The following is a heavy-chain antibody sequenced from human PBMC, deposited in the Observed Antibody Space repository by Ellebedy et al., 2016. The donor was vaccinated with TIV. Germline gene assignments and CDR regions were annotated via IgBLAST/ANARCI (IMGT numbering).Heavy chain of an antibody. V-gene: IGHV3-53*01. CDR2: IYGGGRT. Sequence: GESLKISCAASGFTVSSSYMTWVRQAPGKGLEWVSVIYGGGRTYYAYLVTGRFIISRDISRNMLYLQMNSLRAEDTAVYYCARGGSSLRSYYYYGLDVWGQGTTVTVSS. CDR1: GFTVSSSY. D-gene: IGHD5-12*01. CDR3: ARGGSSLRSYYYYGLDV. J-gene: IGHJ6*02.